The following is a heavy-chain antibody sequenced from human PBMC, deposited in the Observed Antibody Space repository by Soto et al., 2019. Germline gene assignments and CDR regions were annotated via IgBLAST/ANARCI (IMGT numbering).Heavy chain of an antibody. CDR1: GGSISSSSYY. V-gene: IGHV4-39*01. Sequence: SETLSPTCTVSGGSISSSSYYWGWIRQPPGKGLEWIGSIYYSGSTYYNPSLKSRVTISVDTSKNQFSLKLSSVTAADTAVYYCARGEIVVVIHAFDIWGQGTMVTVSS. D-gene: IGHD3-22*01. CDR3: ARGEIVVVIHAFDI. J-gene: IGHJ3*02. CDR2: IYYSGST.